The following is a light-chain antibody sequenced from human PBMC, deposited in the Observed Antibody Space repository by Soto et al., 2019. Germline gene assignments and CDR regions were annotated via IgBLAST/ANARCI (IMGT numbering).Light chain of an antibody. Sequence: DIQMTQSPSTLSASVGDRVTITCRASQSISSWLAWYQQKPGKAPKLLIYDASNLESGVPSRFSGSGSGTEFTLAIGSLQPEDFATYYCQQYNIYSWTFGQGTKVDIK. CDR3: QQYNIYSWT. J-gene: IGKJ1*01. V-gene: IGKV1-5*01. CDR1: QSISSW. CDR2: DAS.